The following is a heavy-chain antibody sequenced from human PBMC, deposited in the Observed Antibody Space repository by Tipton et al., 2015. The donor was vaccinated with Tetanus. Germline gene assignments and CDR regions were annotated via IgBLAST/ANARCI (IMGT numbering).Heavy chain of an antibody. D-gene: IGHD6-13*01. J-gene: IGHJ6*02. CDR3: ARRPAFGYSSSWFGYYYGMDA. CDR2: ITPIFGTT. Sequence: QLVQSGAEMKKPGSSVKVSCLASGGTFTNYALSWVRQAPGQGLEWVGGITPIFGTTNSAPKFQGRVTITADKSTNTAYMELSSLRSEDTAVYYCARRPAFGYSSSWFGYYYGMDAWGQGTTVTVSS. V-gene: IGHV1-69*06. CDR1: GGTFTNYA.